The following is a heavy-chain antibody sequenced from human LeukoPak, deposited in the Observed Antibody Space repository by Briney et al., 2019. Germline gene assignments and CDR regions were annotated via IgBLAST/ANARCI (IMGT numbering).Heavy chain of an antibody. D-gene: IGHD1-26*01. CDR1: GFTFVNAW. V-gene: IGHV3-15*01. CDR2: IKAKAHGGTI. CDR3: TTDGVGVEGATYDN. J-gene: IGHJ4*02. Sequence: GGSLRLSCAASGFTFVNAWMAWVRQAPGKGLEWVGRIKAKAHGGTIEYAAPVKGRFTISRDDSKNTLYLQMNSLKTEDTAVYYCTTDGVGVEGATYDNWGQGTLVSVSS.